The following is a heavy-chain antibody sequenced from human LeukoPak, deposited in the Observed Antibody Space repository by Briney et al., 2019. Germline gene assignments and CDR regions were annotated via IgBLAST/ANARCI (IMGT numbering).Heavy chain of an antibody. D-gene: IGHD6-13*01. CDR3: VRDAPQAGNIFDF. CDR1: GFTFSLSS. Sequence: GGSLRLSCAASGFTFSLSSMNWVRHAPGKGLEWVSYISTTAINIYYADSVKGRFTISRDNANNSRYLQMSSLRAEDTAVYYCVRDAPQAGNIFDFWGQGSQVTVSS. J-gene: IGHJ4*02. CDR2: ISTTAINI. V-gene: IGHV3-48*01.